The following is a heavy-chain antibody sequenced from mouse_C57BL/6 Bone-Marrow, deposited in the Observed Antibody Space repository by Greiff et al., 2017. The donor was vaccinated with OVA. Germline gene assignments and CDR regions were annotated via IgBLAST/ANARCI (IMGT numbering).Heavy chain of an antibody. CDR3: ARSNWGYAMDY. V-gene: IGHV1-59*01. J-gene: IGHJ4*01. D-gene: IGHD4-1*01. CDR2: IDPSDSYT. CDR1: GYTFTSYW. Sequence: QVQLQQPGAELVRPGTSVKLSCKASGYTFTSYWMHWVKQSPGQGLEWIGVIDPSDSYTNYNQKFKGKATLTVATSSSTAYMQLSSLTSEDSAVYYCARSNWGYAMDYWGQGTSVTVSS.